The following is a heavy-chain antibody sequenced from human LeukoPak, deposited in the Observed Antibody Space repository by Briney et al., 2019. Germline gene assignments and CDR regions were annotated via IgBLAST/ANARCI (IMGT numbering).Heavy chain of an antibody. J-gene: IGHJ4*02. Sequence: SVKVSCKASGGTFSSYAIIWVRQAPGQGLQWMGGIIPFFGTTNYAQKFQGRVTVTRDTSTSTVHMELSGLRSEDTAVYYCARDQEGFDYWGQGTLVTVSS. CDR1: GGTFSSYA. V-gene: IGHV1-69*05. CDR3: ARDQEGFDY. CDR2: IIPFFGTT.